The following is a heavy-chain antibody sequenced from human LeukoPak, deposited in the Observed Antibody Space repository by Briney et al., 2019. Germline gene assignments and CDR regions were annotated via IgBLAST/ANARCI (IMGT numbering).Heavy chain of an antibody. CDR3: ARGKPPTRITMIFRGAFDI. D-gene: IGHD3-22*01. CDR1: GGSFSDYY. Sequence: KPSETLSLTCAVYGGSFSDYYWSWIRQPPGKGLEWIGEINHSGSTNYNPSLKSRVTISVDTSKNQFSLKLSSVTAADTAVYYCARGKPPTRITMIFRGAFDIWGQGTMVTVSS. V-gene: IGHV4-34*01. CDR2: INHSGST. J-gene: IGHJ3*02.